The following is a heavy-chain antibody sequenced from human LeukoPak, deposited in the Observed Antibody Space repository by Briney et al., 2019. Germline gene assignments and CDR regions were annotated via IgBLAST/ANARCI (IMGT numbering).Heavy chain of an antibody. J-gene: IGHJ6*03. Sequence: SVKVSCKASGGTFSSYAISWVRQAPGQGLEWMGGIIPIFGTANYAQKFQGRVTITTDESTSTAYMELSSLRSEDTAVYYCARGQSALRFLDYYMDVWGKGTTVTVSS. CDR3: ARGQSALRFLDYYMDV. CDR2: IIPIFGTA. V-gene: IGHV1-69*05. CDR1: GGTFSSYA. D-gene: IGHD3-3*01.